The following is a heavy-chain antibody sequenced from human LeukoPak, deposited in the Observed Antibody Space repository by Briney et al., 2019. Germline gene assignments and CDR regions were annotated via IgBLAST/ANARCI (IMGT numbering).Heavy chain of an antibody. J-gene: IGHJ4*02. Sequence: PSETLSLTCTVSGGSISSYYWSWIRQPPGQGLEWIGEMYHTGGFNYNPSLKSRVTISLDKSQNQFSLRLSSVTAADTAVYYCARNPRDGHTFDYWGQGTLVTVSS. CDR1: GGSISSYY. CDR2: MYHTGGF. CDR3: ARNPRDGHTFDY. V-gene: IGHV4-59*08.